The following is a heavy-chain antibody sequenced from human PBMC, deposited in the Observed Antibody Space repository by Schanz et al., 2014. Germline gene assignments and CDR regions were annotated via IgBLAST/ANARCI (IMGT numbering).Heavy chain of an antibody. D-gene: IGHD2-2*01. V-gene: IGHV3-9*01. J-gene: IGHJ4*02. CDR3: AKVAPAATCLDS. CDR2: MSWNAGSL. Sequence: EVQLVESGGGLVQPGRSLRLSCVASGFRFDDYAMHWVRQAPGKGLEWVSGMSWNAGSLGYGDSVKGRFTISRDNAKTSLYLQMTSLSAEDTAVYYCAKVAPAATCLDSWGLGTLVTVSS. CDR1: GFRFDDYA.